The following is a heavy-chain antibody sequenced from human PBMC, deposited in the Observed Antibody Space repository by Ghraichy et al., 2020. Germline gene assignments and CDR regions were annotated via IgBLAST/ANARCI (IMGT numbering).Heavy chain of an antibody. CDR1: GFSLSTSGMC. J-gene: IGHJ4*02. Sequence: SGPTLVKPTQTLTLTCTFSGFSLSTSGMCVSWIRQPPGKALEWLALIDWDDDKYYSTSLKTRLTISKDTSKNQVVLTMTNMDPVDTATYYCARKYSGSYSWYYFDYWGQGTLVTVSS. V-gene: IGHV2-70*01. D-gene: IGHD1-26*01. CDR2: IDWDDDK. CDR3: ARKYSGSYSWYYFDY.